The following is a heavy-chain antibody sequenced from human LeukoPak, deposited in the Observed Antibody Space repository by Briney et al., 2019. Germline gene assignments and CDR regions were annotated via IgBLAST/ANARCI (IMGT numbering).Heavy chain of an antibody. J-gene: IGHJ4*02. CDR3: ARDRGGRDGYKY. V-gene: IGHV4-59*01. CDR1: GGSISSYY. Sequence: PSETLSITCTVSGGSISSYYWSWIRQPPGKGLEWIGYIYYSGSTNYNPSLKSRVTISVDTSKNQFSLKLSSVTAADTAVYYCARDRGGRDGYKYWGQGTLVTVSS. CDR2: IYYSGST. D-gene: IGHD5-24*01.